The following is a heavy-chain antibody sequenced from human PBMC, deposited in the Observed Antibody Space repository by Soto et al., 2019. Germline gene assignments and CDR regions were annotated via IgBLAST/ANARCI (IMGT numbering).Heavy chain of an antibody. V-gene: IGHV1-69*12. J-gene: IGHJ1*01. CDR2: IIPIFGTA. CDR3: ARDVHCSGGSCYSEYFQH. Sequence: QVQLVQSGAEVKKPGSSVKVSCKASGGTFSSYAISWVRQAPGQGLEWMGGIIPIFGTANYAQKFQGRVTITADESTSTAYMELSSRRSEDTAVYYCARDVHCSGGSCYSEYFQHWGQGTLVTVSS. D-gene: IGHD2-15*01. CDR1: GGTFSSYA.